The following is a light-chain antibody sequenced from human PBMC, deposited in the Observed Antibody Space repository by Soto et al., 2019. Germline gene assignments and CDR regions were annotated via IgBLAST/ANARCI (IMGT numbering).Light chain of an antibody. V-gene: IGLV1-40*01. J-gene: IGLJ3*02. CDR2: GNR. Sequence: QSVLTQPPSVSGAPRQRVTISCTGNNSNLGAGYDVHWYQQLPGAAPKLVIFGNRNRPSGVPERFAGSKSGTSASLAITGLQAEDEADYYGQAYDYSLTASVFGGGTKLTVL. CDR1: NSNLGAGYD. CDR3: QAYDYSLTASV.